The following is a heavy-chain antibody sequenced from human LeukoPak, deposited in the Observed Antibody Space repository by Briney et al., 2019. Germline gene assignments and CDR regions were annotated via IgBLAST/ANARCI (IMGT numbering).Heavy chain of an antibody. J-gene: IGHJ6*03. Sequence: GGSLRLSCAASGFTFSSYSMNWVRQAPGKGLEWVSSISSSSSYIYYADSVKGQFTISRDNAKNSLYLQMNSLRAEDTAVYYCARGDLGDGSGSSYYYMDVWGKGTTVTVSS. CDR1: GFTFSSYS. D-gene: IGHD3-10*01. V-gene: IGHV3-21*01. CDR3: ARGDLGDGSGSSYYYMDV. CDR2: ISSSSSYI.